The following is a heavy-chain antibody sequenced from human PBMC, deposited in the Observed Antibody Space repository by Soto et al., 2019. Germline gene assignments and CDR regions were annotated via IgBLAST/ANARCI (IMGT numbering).Heavy chain of an antibody. Sequence: GGSLRLSCAASGFTFSSYWMSWVRQAPGKGLEWVANIKQDGSEKYYVDSVKGRFTISRDNAKNSLYLQMNSLRAEDTAVYYCARDPKYGPVGYFQHWGQGTLVTVSS. D-gene: IGHD1-26*01. V-gene: IGHV3-7*05. J-gene: IGHJ1*01. CDR3: ARDPKYGPVGYFQH. CDR2: IKQDGSEK. CDR1: GFTFSSYW.